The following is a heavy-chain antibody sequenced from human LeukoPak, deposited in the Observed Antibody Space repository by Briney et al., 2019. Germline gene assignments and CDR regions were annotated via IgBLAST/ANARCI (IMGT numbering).Heavy chain of an antibody. V-gene: IGHV4-34*01. CDR1: GGSFSGYY. CDR3: ARVRTGIITKKGAVGYYYYYMDV. J-gene: IGHJ6*03. D-gene: IGHD7-27*01. Sequence: SETLSLTCAVYGGSFSGYYWSWIRQPPGKGLEWIGEINHSGSTNYNPSLKSRVTISVDTSKNQFSLKLSSVTAADTAVYYCARVRTGIITKKGAVGYYYYYMDVWGKGTTVTVSS. CDR2: INHSGST.